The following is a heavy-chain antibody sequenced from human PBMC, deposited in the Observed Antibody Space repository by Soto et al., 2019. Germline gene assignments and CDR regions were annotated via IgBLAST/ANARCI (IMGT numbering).Heavy chain of an antibody. V-gene: IGHV3-9*01. CDR1: GFTFDDYA. J-gene: IGHJ4*02. Sequence: GGSLRLSCAASGFTFDDYAMHWVRQAPGKGLEWVSGISWNSGSIGYADSVKGRFTISRDNAKNSLYLQMNSLRAEDTALYYCAKDTGRGYSGYVVAYWGQGTLVTVSS. CDR3: AKDTGRGYSGYVVAY. CDR2: ISWNSGSI. D-gene: IGHD5-12*01.